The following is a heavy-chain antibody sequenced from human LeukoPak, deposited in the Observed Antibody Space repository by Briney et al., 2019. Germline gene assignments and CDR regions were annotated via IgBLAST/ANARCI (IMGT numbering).Heavy chain of an antibody. J-gene: IGHJ6*03. CDR1: VYTFISYD. CDR3: ARALSGWGISIAVTSIGGYYYYMDV. D-gene: IGHD6-19*01. V-gene: IGHV1-8*03. Sequence: ASVKVSCKYTVYTFISYDINWVRQAPGQGLEWMGWMNPNSGNTGYAQKFQGRVTITRNTSISTAYMELSSLRSEDTAVYYCARALSGWGISIAVTSIGGYYYYMDVWGKGTTVTVSS. CDR2: MNPNSGNT.